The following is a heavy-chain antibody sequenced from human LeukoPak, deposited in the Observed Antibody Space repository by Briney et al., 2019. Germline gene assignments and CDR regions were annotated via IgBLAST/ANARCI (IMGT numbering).Heavy chain of an antibody. D-gene: IGHD2-2*01. J-gene: IGHJ6*02. CDR3: ARARPRYCSSTSCYVHYYYGMDA. Sequence: SETLSLTCAVYGGSFSGYYWSWIRQPPGKGLEWIGEINHSGSTNYNPSLKSRVTISVDTSKYQFSLKLSSVTAADTAVYYCARARPRYCSSTSCYVHYYYGMDAWGQGTTVTVSS. CDR2: INHSGST. V-gene: IGHV4-34*01. CDR1: GGSFSGYY.